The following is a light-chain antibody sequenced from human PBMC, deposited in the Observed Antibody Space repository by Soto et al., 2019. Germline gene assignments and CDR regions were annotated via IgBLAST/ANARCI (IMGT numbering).Light chain of an antibody. CDR2: KGS. CDR1: QSINSW. Sequence: DLQMTQSPSTLSASLGDRVTITCRASQSINSWLAWYQQKPGKAPKLLIYKGSTLESGVPSRFSGSGSGTEFTLTISSLQPDDLATYYCQQYNTYWTFGQGTKLEIK. CDR3: QQYNTYWT. V-gene: IGKV1-5*03. J-gene: IGKJ1*01.